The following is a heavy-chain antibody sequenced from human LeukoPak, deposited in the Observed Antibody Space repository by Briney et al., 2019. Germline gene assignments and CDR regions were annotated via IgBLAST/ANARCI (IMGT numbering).Heavy chain of an antibody. CDR1: GYSFSTDW. CDR3: ARPQDSSGWSFDY. D-gene: IGHD6-19*01. J-gene: IGHJ4*02. V-gene: IGHV5-51*01. CDR2: IYPGDSDT. Sequence: GESLKISCKGSGYSFSTDWIGWVRQMPGKGLEWMGIIYPGDSDTRYSPSFQGQVTISADKSISTAYLQWSSLKASDTAMYYCARPQDSSGWSFDYWGREPWSPSPQ.